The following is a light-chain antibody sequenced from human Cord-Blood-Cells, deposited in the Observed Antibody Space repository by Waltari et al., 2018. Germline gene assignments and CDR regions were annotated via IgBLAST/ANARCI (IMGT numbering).Light chain of an antibody. CDR1: QSLLHSNGYNY. V-gene: IGKV2-28*01. CDR2: LGS. Sequence: DIVMTQSPLSLPVTPGAPASISCRSSQSLLHSNGYNYLDWYLQKPGQSPQLLIYLGSNRASGVPDRFSGSRSGTDFTLKISRVEAEDVGVYYCMQALQTPYTFGQGTKLEIK. CDR3: MQALQTPYT. J-gene: IGKJ2*01.